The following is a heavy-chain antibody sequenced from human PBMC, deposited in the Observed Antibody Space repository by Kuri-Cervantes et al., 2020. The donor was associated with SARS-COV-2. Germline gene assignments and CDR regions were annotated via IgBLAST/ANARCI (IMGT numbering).Heavy chain of an antibody. CDR2: VKTNSGNT. CDR1: ETTFPNYD. D-gene: IGHD6-13*01. V-gene: IGHV1-8*01. CDR3: AMRGSQQPLLYYYYYYMDV. Sequence: ASVKVSCKAPETTFPNYDINWVRQATGQGLEWMGMVKTNSGNTLYAQFFQGRVTMTRDTSTSTVYMELSRLRSDDTAVYYCAMRGSQQPLLYYYYYYMDVWGKGTTVTVSS. J-gene: IGHJ6*03.